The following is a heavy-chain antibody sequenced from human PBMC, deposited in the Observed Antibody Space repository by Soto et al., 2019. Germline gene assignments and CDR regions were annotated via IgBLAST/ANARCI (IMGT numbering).Heavy chain of an antibody. Sequence: QVQLVQSGAEVKKPGASVKVSCKASGYTFTSYGIGWWRRAPGQGLEGMGWISAYNGNTNYAQRLQGRVTMTTDTSTSTLYMELRSLRSDDTAVYYCARDVRGHYYYYGMDVWGQGTTVTVSS. V-gene: IGHV1-18*01. CDR1: GYTFTSYG. CDR2: ISAYNGNT. CDR3: ARDVRGHYYYYGMDV. D-gene: IGHD5-12*01. J-gene: IGHJ6*02.